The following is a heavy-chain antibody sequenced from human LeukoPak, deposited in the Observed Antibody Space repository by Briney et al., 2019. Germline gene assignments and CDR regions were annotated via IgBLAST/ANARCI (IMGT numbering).Heavy chain of an antibody. V-gene: IGHV1-69*02. J-gene: IGHJ4*02. D-gene: IGHD2-2*02. CDR3: ASPGRYCSSTSCYNYFDY. Sequence: ASVKVSCKASGGTFSSYTISWVRQAPGQGLEWMGRISPILGIANYAQKFQGRGTITADKFTSTAYMELSSLRSEDTAVYYCASPGRYCSSTSCYNYFDYWGQGTLVTVSS. CDR1: GGTFSSYT. CDR2: ISPILGIA.